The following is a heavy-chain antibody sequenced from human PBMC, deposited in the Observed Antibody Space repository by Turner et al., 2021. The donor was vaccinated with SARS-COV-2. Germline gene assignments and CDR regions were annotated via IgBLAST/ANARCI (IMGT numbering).Heavy chain of an antibody. J-gene: IGHJ3*02. D-gene: IGHD6-13*01. CDR2: KWDGGGNK. CDR1: GFSFSMYG. V-gene: IGHV3-33*08. CDR3: ARGRADTSSWYGWGAFDI. Sequence: VQLLVSWGGLVLPGDSPILSWSAAGFSFSMYGMHWVLKGPGKGVEWVEMKWDGGGNKYYEEYVKDRFTITRDNSKDKLYLQVNSLRAEDTAVYYCARGRADTSSWYGWGAFDIWGQETMVTISS.